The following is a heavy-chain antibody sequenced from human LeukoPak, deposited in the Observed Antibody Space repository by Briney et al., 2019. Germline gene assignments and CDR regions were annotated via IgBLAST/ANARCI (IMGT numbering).Heavy chain of an antibody. CDR2: ISGSGGST. J-gene: IGHJ1*01. D-gene: IGHD3-16*02. CDR3: AHATGYDYVWGSYRYDYFQH. CDR1: GFTVSSNY. Sequence: PGGSLRLSCAASGFTVSSNYMSWVRQAPGKGLEWVSAISGSGGSTYYADSVKGRFTISRDNSKNTLYLQMNSLRAEDTAVYYCAHATGYDYVWGSYRYDYFQHWGQGTLVTVSS. V-gene: IGHV3-23*01.